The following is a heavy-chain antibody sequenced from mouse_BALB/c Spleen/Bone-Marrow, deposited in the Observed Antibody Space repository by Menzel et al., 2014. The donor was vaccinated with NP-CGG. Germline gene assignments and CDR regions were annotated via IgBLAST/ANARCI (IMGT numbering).Heavy chain of an antibody. CDR2: INPYNDGT. CDR3: AREAAYYGNYGDDY. J-gene: IGHJ2*01. Sequence: LVESGPELVKPGASVKMSCKASGYTFTSYVMHWVKRKPGQGLEWIGYINPYNDGTKYNEKFKGKATLTSDKSSSTAYMELSSLTSEDSAVYYCAREAAYYGNYGDDYWGQGTTLTVSS. CDR1: GYTFTSYV. V-gene: IGHV1-14*01. D-gene: IGHD2-10*01.